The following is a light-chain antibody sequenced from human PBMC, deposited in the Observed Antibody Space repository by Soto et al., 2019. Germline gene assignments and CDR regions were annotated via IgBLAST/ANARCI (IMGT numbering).Light chain of an antibody. J-gene: IGKJ4*01. CDR3: QQYGRIPLT. Sequence: EIVLTQSPGTLSFSPGERASLSCRASQSVSRNYVAWYQLRSGQPPRLLIYDSSTRATGIPDRFSGSGSGAAFTLTVSRLAPGDFAVYFCQQYGRIPLTVGGGSRVEIK. V-gene: IGKV3-20*01. CDR1: QSVSRNY. CDR2: DSS.